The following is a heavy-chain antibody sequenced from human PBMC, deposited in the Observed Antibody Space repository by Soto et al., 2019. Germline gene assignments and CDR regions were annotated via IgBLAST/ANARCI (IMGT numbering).Heavy chain of an antibody. CDR1: GFSLSTSGVG. CDR2: IYWDDDK. J-gene: IGHJ4*02. D-gene: IGHD3-10*01. Sequence: QITLKESGPTLVKPTQTLTLTCTFSGFSLSTSGVGVGWIRQPPGKALEWLALIYWDDDKRYSPSLKSRLTITEDTSKNQVVLTMTSMDSVDTATYYGAHSPAWPWCGEDHFYCWGQGTLVTVFS. V-gene: IGHV2-5*02. CDR3: AHSPAWPWCGEDHFYC.